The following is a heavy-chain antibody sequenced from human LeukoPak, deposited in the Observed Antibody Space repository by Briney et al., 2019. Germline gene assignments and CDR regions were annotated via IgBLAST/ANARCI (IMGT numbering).Heavy chain of an antibody. Sequence: PGGSLRLSCAASGFTFSNYVMNWVRQAPGKGLEWVSTIDANAVGTYYADSVKGRLTISRDNSKNTLYLQMSSLRAEDTAVYYCAKRVQYDDSHYCIFDYWGQGTLVTVSS. CDR3: AKRVQYDDSHYCIFDY. CDR2: IDANAVGT. V-gene: IGHV3-23*01. D-gene: IGHD3-22*01. J-gene: IGHJ4*02. CDR1: GFTFSNYV.